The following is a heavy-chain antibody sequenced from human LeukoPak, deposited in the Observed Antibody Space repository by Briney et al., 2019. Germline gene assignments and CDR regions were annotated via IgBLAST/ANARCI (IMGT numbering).Heavy chain of an antibody. V-gene: IGHV3-33*01. D-gene: IGHD6-13*01. CDR3: ARDVATYSKYSSSSPSYYYYYGMDV. Sequence: VQPGRSLRLSCAASGFTFSSYGMHWVRQAPGKGLEWVAVIWYDGSNKYYADSVKGRFTISRDNSKNTLYLQMNSLRAEDTAVYYCARDVATYSKYSSSSPSYYYYYGMDVWGQGTTVTVSS. J-gene: IGHJ6*02. CDR1: GFTFSSYG. CDR2: IWYDGSNK.